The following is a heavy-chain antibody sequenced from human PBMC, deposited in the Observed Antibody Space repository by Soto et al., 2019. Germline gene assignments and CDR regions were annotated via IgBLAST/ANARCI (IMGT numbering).Heavy chain of an antibody. CDR2: IGDDGSNK. CDR3: ARDRGSGGSCYEADAFDI. V-gene: IGHV3-33*01. D-gene: IGHD2-15*01. Sequence: QVQLVESGGGVVQPGRSLRLSCAASGFTFSSYGMHWVRQAPGQGLEWVAGIGDDGSNKYNADSVKGRFTISRDNSKNTLYLQRNSMRAEDTAVYYCARDRGSGGSCYEADAFDIWGQGTMVTVSS. J-gene: IGHJ3*02. CDR1: GFTFSSYG.